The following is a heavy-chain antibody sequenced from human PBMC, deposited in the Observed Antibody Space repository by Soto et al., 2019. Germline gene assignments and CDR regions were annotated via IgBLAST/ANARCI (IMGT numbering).Heavy chain of an antibody. CDR2: IYYSGST. J-gene: IGHJ4*02. V-gene: IGHV4-39*01. CDR3: ARYHRYDSSGYYYRAVYSFDX. CDR1: GGSIGSSSYY. D-gene: IGHD3-22*01. Sequence: PSETLSLTCTASGGSIGSSSYYWGGIRHPPGKGLEWIGSIYYSGSTYYNPSLKSRLTISVDTSKNHFSLKLSSVTAADTAVYYCARYHRYDSSGYYYRAVYSFDXRGXGRLVTV.